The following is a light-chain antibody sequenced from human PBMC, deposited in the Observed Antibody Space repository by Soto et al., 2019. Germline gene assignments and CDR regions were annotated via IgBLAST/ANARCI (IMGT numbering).Light chain of an antibody. J-gene: IGKJ5*01. CDR2: AAS. V-gene: IGKV1-9*01. Sequence: DIPLTQSPSFLSASVGDRVTITCRASQNINTYLAWYQQKPGKAPKLLIFAASTLQNGVPSRLIGSGSGTEFTVTITSLQPEDFTTYYCQQRKSYPITFGQGTRREIK. CDR3: QQRKSYPIT. CDR1: QNINTY.